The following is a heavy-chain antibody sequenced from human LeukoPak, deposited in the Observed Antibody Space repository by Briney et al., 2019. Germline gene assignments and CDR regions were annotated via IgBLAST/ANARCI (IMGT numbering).Heavy chain of an antibody. J-gene: IGHJ4*02. D-gene: IGHD4-23*01. CDR2: AHYSGFT. Sequence: SETLSLTCTVSGGSISSYNWTWIRQPPGKGLEWIGYAHYSGFTNYSPPLKSRVTISVDKSRDRFSLNLRTVNAADTSLYFCATAHSSDYGGAYYLDYWGQGILVAVSS. V-gene: IGHV4-59*01. CDR1: GGSISSYN. CDR3: ATAHSSDYGGAYYLDY.